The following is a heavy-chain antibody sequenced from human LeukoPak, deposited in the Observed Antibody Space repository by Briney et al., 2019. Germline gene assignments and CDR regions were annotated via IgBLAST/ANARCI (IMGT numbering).Heavy chain of an antibody. Sequence: SETLSLTCSVSYYSISSGYYWSWIRQPPGKGLEWIGSIYHSGSTYYNPSLKSRVTISVDTSKNQFSLKLSSVTAADTAVYYCASYTDAFDIWGQGTMVTVSS. J-gene: IGHJ3*02. CDR2: IYHSGST. CDR3: ASYTDAFDI. D-gene: IGHD3-16*01. V-gene: IGHV4-38-2*02. CDR1: YYSISSGYY.